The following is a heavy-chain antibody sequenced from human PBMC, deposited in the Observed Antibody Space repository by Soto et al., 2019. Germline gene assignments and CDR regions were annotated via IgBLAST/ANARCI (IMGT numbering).Heavy chain of an antibody. V-gene: IGHV3-33*01. J-gene: IGHJ4*02. CDR3: ARDYYGSGNYPYFDY. CDR1: GFTFISYG. D-gene: IGHD3-10*01. Sequence: GGSLRLSCAASGFTFISYGMHWVRQAPGKGLEWVAVIWSDESNKYYADSVKGRFTISRDNSRNTLYLQMNSLRAEDTAVYYCARDYYGSGNYPYFDYWGQGTLVTVSS. CDR2: IWSDESNK.